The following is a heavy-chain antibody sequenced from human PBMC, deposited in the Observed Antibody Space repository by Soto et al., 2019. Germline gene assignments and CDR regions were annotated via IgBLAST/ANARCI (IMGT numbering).Heavy chain of an antibody. Sequence: GSSVKVSCKASGGTFSSYAIGWVRQAPGQGLEWMGGIIPIFGTANYAQKFQGRVTITADESTSTAYMELSSLRSEDTAVYYCARGSDDSSGYYYYYYGMDVWGQGTTVTVSS. CDR1: GGTFSSYA. V-gene: IGHV1-69*13. J-gene: IGHJ6*02. CDR3: ARGSDDSSGYYYYYYGMDV. D-gene: IGHD3-22*01. CDR2: IIPIFGTA.